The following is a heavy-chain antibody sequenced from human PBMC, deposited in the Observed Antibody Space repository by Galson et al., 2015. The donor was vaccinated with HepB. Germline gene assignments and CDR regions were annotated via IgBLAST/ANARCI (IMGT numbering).Heavy chain of an antibody. CDR3: AKDQAGGALTLSYYYGMDV. CDR1: GFTFSDYY. CDR2: ISSSGSTI. D-gene: IGHD1-26*01. Sequence: SLRLSCAASGFTFSDYYMSWIRQAPGKGLEWVSYISSSGSTIYYADSVKGRFTISRDNAKNSLYLQMNSLRAEDTAVYYCAKDQAGGALTLSYYYGMDVWGQGATVTVSS. V-gene: IGHV3-11*01. J-gene: IGHJ6*02.